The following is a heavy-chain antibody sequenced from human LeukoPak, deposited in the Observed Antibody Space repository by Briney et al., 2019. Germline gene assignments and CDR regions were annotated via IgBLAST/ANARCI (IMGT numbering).Heavy chain of an antibody. J-gene: IGHJ4*02. V-gene: IGHV3-30*18. Sequence: GRSLRLSCAASGXTFINYGMHWVRQAPGKGQEWVAVISYDGTNKYYADSVKGRFTISRDNSKNTLYLQMNSLKTDDTAVYYCANYGDYQYFDYWGQGTPVTVSS. D-gene: IGHD4-17*01. CDR1: GXTFINYG. CDR2: ISYDGTNK. CDR3: ANYGDYQYFDY.